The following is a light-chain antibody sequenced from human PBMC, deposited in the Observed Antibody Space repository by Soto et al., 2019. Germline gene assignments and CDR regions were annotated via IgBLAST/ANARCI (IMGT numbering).Light chain of an antibody. J-gene: IGKJ4*01. V-gene: IGKV3D-15*01. CDR3: QQYNNWPLT. Sequence: ETVMTQSPATLSVSPGDRATLSCSASQSVSYNLAWYQQKPGQAPRLLIYDASTRATGIPARFSGSASGTEFTLTISRLLSEEFAVYYGQQYNNWPLTFGGGTKVEMK. CDR1: QSVSYN. CDR2: DAS.